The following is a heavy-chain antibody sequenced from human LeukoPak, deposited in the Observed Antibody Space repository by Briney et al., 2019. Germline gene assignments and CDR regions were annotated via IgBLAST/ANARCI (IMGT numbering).Heavy chain of an antibody. D-gene: IGHD5-18*01. CDR3: ARVVDTAMATHFDY. J-gene: IGHJ4*02. CDR2: ISYDGSNK. CDR1: GFTFSSYA. Sequence: GRSLRLSCAASGFTFSSYAMHWVRQAPGKGLEWVAVISYDGSNKYYADSVKGRFTISRHNSKNTLYLQMNSLRAEDTAVYYCARVVDTAMATHFDYWGQGTLVTVSS. V-gene: IGHV3-30*14.